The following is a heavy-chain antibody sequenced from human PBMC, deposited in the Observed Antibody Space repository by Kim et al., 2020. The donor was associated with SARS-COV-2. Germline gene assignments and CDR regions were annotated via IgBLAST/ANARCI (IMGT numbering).Heavy chain of an antibody. V-gene: IGHV3-11*05. J-gene: IGHJ4*02. D-gene: IGHD6-19*01. Sequence: GGSLRLSCAASGFTFSDYYMSWIRQAPGKGLEWVSYISSSSSYTNYADSVKGRFTISRDNAKNSLYLQMNSLRAEDTAVYYCARVVLGVAGTLFDYWGQGTLVTVSS. CDR1: GFTFSDYY. CDR3: ARVVLGVAGTLFDY. CDR2: ISSSSSYT.